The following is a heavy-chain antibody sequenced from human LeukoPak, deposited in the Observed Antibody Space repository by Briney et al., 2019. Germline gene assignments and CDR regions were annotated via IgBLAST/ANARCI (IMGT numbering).Heavy chain of an antibody. Sequence: SETLSLTCTVSGGSISSYYWSWIRQPPGKGLEWIGYIYYSGSTNYNPSLKSRVTISVDTSKNQFSLRLSSVTAADTAVYYCARLNENYYDSSGYSWWFDPWGQGTLVTVSS. CDR3: ARLNENYYDSSGYSWWFDP. CDR2: IYYSGST. J-gene: IGHJ5*02. V-gene: IGHV4-59*08. D-gene: IGHD3-22*01. CDR1: GGSISSYY.